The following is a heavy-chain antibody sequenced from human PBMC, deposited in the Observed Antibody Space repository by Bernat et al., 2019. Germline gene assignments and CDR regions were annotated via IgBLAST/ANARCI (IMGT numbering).Heavy chain of an antibody. D-gene: IGHD6-19*01. CDR1: GFTFSSYG. CDR3: AKEGGSSGWYTPRPWNYYYYYGMDV. Sequence: QVQLVESGGGVVQPGRSLRLSCAASGFTFSSYGMHWVRQAPGKGLEWVAVISYDGSNKYYAESGKGRFTISRDNSKNTLYLQMNSLRAEDTAVYYCAKEGGSSGWYTPRPWNYYYYYGMDVWGQGTTVTVSS. V-gene: IGHV3-30*18. J-gene: IGHJ6*02. CDR2: ISYDGSNK.